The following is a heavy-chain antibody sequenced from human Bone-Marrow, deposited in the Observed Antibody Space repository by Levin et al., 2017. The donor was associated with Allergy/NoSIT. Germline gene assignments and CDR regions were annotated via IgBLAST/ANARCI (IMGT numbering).Heavy chain of an antibody. CDR2: IKQDGSEK. V-gene: IGHV3-7*01. CDR3: ARRLQYSSSWNHYYYGMDV. CDR1: GFTFSSYW. J-gene: IGHJ6*02. Sequence: GGSLRLSCAASGFTFSSYWMSWVRQAPGKGLEWVANIKQDGSEKYYVDSVKGRFTISRDNAKNSLYLQMNSLRAEDTAVYYCARRLQYSSSWNHYYYGMDVWGQGTTVTVSS. D-gene: IGHD6-13*01.